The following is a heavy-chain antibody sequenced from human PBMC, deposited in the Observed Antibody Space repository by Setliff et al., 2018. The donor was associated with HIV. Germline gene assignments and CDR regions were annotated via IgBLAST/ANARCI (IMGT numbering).Heavy chain of an antibody. D-gene: IGHD3-22*01. CDR3: STDSSGYYSFDY. J-gene: IGHJ4*01. Sequence: PSETLSLTCTVSGGSVSSSSYYWGWLRQPPGKGPEWIASFSYSGTTYYSPPLKSRVAMSVDTSKNQFSLQLSSVTAADTAVYFCSTDSSGYYSFDYWGQGTLVTVSS. V-gene: IGHV4-39*02. CDR2: FSYSGTT. CDR1: GGSVSSSSYY.